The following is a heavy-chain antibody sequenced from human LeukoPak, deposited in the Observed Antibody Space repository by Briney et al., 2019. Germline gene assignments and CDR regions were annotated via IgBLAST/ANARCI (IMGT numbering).Heavy chain of an antibody. CDR2: IKQDGSER. V-gene: IGHV3-7*01. CDR1: GFTFSSYW. Sequence: GGSLRLSCAASGFTFSSYWMSWVRQAPGKGLEWVANIKQDGSERNYVDSVKGRFTISRGNAKNSLYLQMNSLRAEDTAVYYCARDHTTYSSFGGLDYWGQGTLVTVSS. D-gene: IGHD3-3*01. J-gene: IGHJ4*02. CDR3: ARDHTTYSSFGGLDY.